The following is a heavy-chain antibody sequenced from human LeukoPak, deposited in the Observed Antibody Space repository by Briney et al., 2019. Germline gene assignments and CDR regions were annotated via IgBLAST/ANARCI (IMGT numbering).Heavy chain of an antibody. CDR2: IIPIFGTA. J-gene: IGHJ5*02. Sequence: GASVKVSCKASGGTFSSYAISWVRQAPGQGLEWMGGIIPIFGTANYAQKFQGRVTITADESTSTAYMELSSLRSEDTAVYYCARAATVTTNWFDPWGQGTLVTVSS. CDR3: ARAATVTTNWFDP. D-gene: IGHD4-11*01. V-gene: IGHV1-69*13. CDR1: GGTFSSYA.